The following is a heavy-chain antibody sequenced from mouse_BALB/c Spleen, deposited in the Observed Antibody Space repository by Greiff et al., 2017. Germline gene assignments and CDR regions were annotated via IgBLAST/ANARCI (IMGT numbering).Heavy chain of an antibody. J-gene: IGHJ2*01. V-gene: IGHV5-4*02. CDR1: GFTFSDYY. CDR2: ISDGGSYT. D-gene: IGHD2-4*01. CDR3: ARDDYDGTGFDY. Sequence: EVKLMESGGGLVKPGGSLKLSCAASGFTFSDYYMYWVRQTPEKRLEWVATISDGGSYTYYPDSVKGRFTISRDNAKNNLYLQMSSLKSEDTAMYYCARDDYDGTGFDYWGQGTTLTVSS.